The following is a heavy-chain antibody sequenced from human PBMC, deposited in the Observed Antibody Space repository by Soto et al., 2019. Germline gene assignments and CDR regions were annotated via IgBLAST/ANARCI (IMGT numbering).Heavy chain of an antibody. Sequence: PGASLKISCKGSGYSFTSYWIGWVRQMPGKGLEWMGIIYPGDSDTRYSPSFQGQVTISADKSISTAYLQWSSLKASDTAMYYCARNTLAGEYYYYGMDVWGQGTTVTVSS. V-gene: IGHV5-51*01. D-gene: IGHD6-19*01. CDR2: IYPGDSDT. CDR3: ARNTLAGEYYYYGMDV. J-gene: IGHJ6*02. CDR1: GYSFTSYW.